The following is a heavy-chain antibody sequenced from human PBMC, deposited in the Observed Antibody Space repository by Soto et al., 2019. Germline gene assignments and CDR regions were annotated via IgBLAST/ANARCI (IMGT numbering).Heavy chain of an antibody. J-gene: IGHJ5*02. CDR3: ARGSFWSGLNWFDP. V-gene: IGHV4-59*01. CDR1: GGSISSYY. D-gene: IGHD3-3*01. Sequence: SETLSLTCTVSGGSISSYYWSWIRQPPGKGLEWIGYIYYSGSTNYNPSLKSRVTISVDTSKNQFSLKLSSVTAADTAVYYCARGSFWSGLNWFDPWGQGTLVTVSS. CDR2: IYYSGST.